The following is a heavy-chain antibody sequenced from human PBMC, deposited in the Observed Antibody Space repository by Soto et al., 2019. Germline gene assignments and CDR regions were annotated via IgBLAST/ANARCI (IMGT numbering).Heavy chain of an antibody. CDR2: ISYDGSNK. V-gene: IGHV3-30*18. Sequence: PGGSLRLSCAASGFTFSSYGMHWVRQAPGKGLEWVAVISYDGSNKYYADSVEGRFTISRDNSKNTLYLQMNSLRAEDTAVYYCAKDYYPSSGYYFFDYWGQGTLVTVSS. CDR3: AKDYYPSSGYYFFDY. D-gene: IGHD3-22*01. CDR1: GFTFSSYG. J-gene: IGHJ4*02.